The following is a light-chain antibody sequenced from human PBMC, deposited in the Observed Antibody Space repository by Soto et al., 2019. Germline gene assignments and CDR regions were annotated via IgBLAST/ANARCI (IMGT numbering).Light chain of an antibody. J-gene: IGKJ3*01. Sequence: DIQMTQSPSTLSASVGDRVTITCRASQSISSWLAWYQQKPGKAPKLLIYKASSLESGVPSRFSVSGSGTEFTLTISSLQPDDFATYYCQQYNSYSITFGPGTKVDIK. V-gene: IGKV1-5*03. CDR3: QQYNSYSIT. CDR2: KAS. CDR1: QSISSW.